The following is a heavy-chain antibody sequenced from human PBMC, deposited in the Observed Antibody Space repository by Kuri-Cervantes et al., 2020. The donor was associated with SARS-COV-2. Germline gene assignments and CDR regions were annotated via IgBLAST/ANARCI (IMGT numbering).Heavy chain of an antibody. CDR3: AREDRWLQFFFFDY. CDR1: GCSISSYY. D-gene: IGHD5-24*01. J-gene: IGHJ4*02. V-gene: IGHV4-34*01. Sequence: SETLSLTCTVSGCSISSYYWSWIRQPPGKGLEWIGEINHSGSTNYNPSLKSRVTISVDTSKNQFSLKLSSVTAADTAVYYCAREDRWLQFFFFDYWGQGTLVTVSS. CDR2: INHSGST.